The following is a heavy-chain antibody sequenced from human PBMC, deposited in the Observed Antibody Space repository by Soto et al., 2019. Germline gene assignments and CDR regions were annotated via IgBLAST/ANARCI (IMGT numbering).Heavy chain of an antibody. Sequence: ASVKVSCKAPAVTFTSYFMHWVRQAPGRGLEWMGWINPGNGNTKYSQQFQGRVIIDRDTSASTAYMELSSLRSGDTAVYYCARGGYFDSSNYLAYWGLGTLVTVSS. CDR3: ARGGYFDSSNYLAY. V-gene: IGHV1-3*01. J-gene: IGHJ4*02. D-gene: IGHD3-22*01. CDR1: AVTFTSYF. CDR2: INPGNGNT.